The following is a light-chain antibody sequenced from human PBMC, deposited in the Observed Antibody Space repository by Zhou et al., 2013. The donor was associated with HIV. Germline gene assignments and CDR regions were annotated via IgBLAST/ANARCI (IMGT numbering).Light chain of an antibody. CDR1: QSVRSSY. Sequence: EIVLTQSPGTLSLSPGERATLSCRASQSVRSSYLAWYQQKPGQAPRLLIFDASNRATGIPARFSGSGSGTDFTLTISRLEPEDFAVYYCQQYVSLPLTFGGGTKVEIK. CDR3: QQYVSLPLT. CDR2: DAS. V-gene: IGKV3-20*01. J-gene: IGKJ4*01.